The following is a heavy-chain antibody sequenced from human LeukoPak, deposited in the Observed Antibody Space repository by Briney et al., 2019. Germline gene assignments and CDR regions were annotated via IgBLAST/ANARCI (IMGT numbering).Heavy chain of an antibody. CDR1: GGSISSYY. CDR2: IYYSGST. CDR3: ARYCSSTSCYNYFDY. Sequence: SETLSLTCTVSGGSISSYYWSWIRQPPGKGLEWIGCIYYSGSTNYNPSLKSRVTISVDTSKNQFSLKLSSVTAADTAVYYCARYCSSTSCYNYFDYWGQGTLVTVSS. J-gene: IGHJ4*02. V-gene: IGHV4-59*01. D-gene: IGHD2-2*02.